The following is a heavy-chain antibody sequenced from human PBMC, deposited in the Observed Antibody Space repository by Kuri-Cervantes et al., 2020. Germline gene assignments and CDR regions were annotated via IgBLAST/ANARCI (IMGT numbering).Heavy chain of an antibody. CDR2: ISGSGDII. Sequence: GESLKISCAASGFTFSSYGMSWVRQAPGKGLEWVSSISGSGDIIYYADSVKGRFTISRDNSKNTVYLQMNSLRAKDTAVYYCARDGEQLLEWFSYFDYWGQGTLVTVSS. V-gene: IGHV3-23*01. CDR1: GFTFSSYG. J-gene: IGHJ4*02. CDR3: ARDGEQLLEWFSYFDY. D-gene: IGHD3-3*01.